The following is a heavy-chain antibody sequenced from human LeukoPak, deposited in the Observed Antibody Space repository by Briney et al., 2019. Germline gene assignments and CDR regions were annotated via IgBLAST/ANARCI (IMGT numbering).Heavy chain of an antibody. V-gene: IGHV3-23*01. CDR3: AKYGKGGGSYYNEYYYYYYMDV. CDR1: GFTFSSYG. J-gene: IGHJ6*03. D-gene: IGHD3-10*01. Sequence: QAGGSLRLSCAASGFTFSSYGMSWVRQAPGKGLEWVSAISGSGGSTYYADSVKGRFTISRDNSKNTLYLQMNSLRAEDTAVYYCAKYGKGGGSYYNEYYYYYYMDVWGKGTTVTISS. CDR2: ISGSGGST.